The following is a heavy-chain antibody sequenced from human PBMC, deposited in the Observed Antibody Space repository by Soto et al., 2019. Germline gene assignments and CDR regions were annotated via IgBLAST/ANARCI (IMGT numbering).Heavy chain of an antibody. CDR2: ISYGGST. Sequence: QVQLQESGPGLVKPSQTLSLTCTVSGGSINSGGYCWSWIRQHPGKGLDWIGCISYGGSTPYNPSLKSRVTIAVDTSKNQFSRKLSSVTAADTAVYYCSRGILVWGQGTLITVSS. CDR3: SRGILV. D-gene: IGHD5-18*01. CDR1: GGSINSGGYC. V-gene: IGHV4-31*03. J-gene: IGHJ4*02.